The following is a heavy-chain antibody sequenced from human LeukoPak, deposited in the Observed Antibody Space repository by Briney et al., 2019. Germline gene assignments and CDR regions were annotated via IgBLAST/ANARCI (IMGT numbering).Heavy chain of an antibody. Sequence: GGSLRLSCAASGFTFSSYGMHWVRQAPGKGLEWVAVVSYDGSNKYYADSVKGRFTISRDNAKNSLYLQMNSLRAEDTAVYYCAELGITMIGGVWGKGTTVTISS. D-gene: IGHD3-10*02. V-gene: IGHV3-30*18. CDR2: VSYDGSNK. CDR1: GFTFSSYG. CDR3: AELGITMIGGV. J-gene: IGHJ6*04.